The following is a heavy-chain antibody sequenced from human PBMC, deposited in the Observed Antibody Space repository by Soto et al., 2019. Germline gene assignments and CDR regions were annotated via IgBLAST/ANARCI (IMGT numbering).Heavy chain of an antibody. D-gene: IGHD1-1*01. CDR2: ISWNSGSI. CDR3: AKGARGTHFDY. J-gene: IGHJ4*02. Sequence: EVQLVESGGGLVQPGRSLRLSCAASGFTFDDYAMHWVRQAPGKGLEWVSGISWNSGSIGYADSVKGRFTISRDNAKNSLYLQMNSLGAEDTALYYCAKGARGTHFDYWGQGTLVTVSS. CDR1: GFTFDDYA. V-gene: IGHV3-9*01.